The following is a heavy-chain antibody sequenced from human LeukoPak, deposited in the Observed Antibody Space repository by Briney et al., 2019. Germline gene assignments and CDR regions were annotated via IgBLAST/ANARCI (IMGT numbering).Heavy chain of an antibody. CDR2: IYTSGST. D-gene: IGHD3-22*01. V-gene: IGHV4-4*07. J-gene: IGHJ3*02. CDR3: ARNTQPASIITMIVVGGAFDI. Sequence: SETLSLTCTVSGGSISSYYWSWIRQPAGKGLEWIGRIYTSGSTNYNPSLKSRVTMSVDTSKNRFSLKLSSVTAADTAVYYCARNTQPASIITMIVVGGAFDIWGQGTMVTVSS. CDR1: GGSISSYY.